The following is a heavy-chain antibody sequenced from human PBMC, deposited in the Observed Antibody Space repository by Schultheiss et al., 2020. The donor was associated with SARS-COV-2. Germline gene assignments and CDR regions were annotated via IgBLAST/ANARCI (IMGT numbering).Heavy chain of an antibody. CDR1: GFTFSSYA. Sequence: GGSLRLSCAASGFTFSSYAMHWVRQAPGKGLEWVAVISYDGSNKYYADSVKGRFTISRDNSKNTLYLQMNSLRAEDTAVYYCARDTDFWSGYPLFDYWGQGTLVTVSS. J-gene: IGHJ4*02. V-gene: IGHV3-30*01. CDR2: ISYDGSNK. D-gene: IGHD3-3*01. CDR3: ARDTDFWSGYPLFDY.